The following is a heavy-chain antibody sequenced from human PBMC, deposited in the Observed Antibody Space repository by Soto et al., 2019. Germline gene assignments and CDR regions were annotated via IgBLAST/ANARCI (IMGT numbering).Heavy chain of an antibody. CDR1: GGSISSGGYY. CDR3: ARDNLNLGYCWRTPCPYFRMGV. J-gene: IGHJ6*02. V-gene: IGHV4-31*03. Sequence: SETLSLTCTVSGGSISSGGYYWSWIRQHPGKGLEWIGYIYYSGSTYYNPSLKSRVTISVDTSKNQFSLKLSSVTAADTAVYYRARDNLNLGYCWRTPCPYFRMGVLGQGTTVTVSS. D-gene: IGHD2-15*01. CDR2: IYYSGST.